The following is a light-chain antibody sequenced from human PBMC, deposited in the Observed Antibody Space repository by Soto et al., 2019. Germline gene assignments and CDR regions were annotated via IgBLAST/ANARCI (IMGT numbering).Light chain of an antibody. CDR3: LQDYNYPVT. CDR2: AAS. CDR1: QCIRTD. J-gene: IGKJ2*01. V-gene: IGKV1-6*01. Sequence: AIQMTQSPSSLSASVGDGVTITCRSSQCIRTDLGWYQQKPGKAPKLLIYAASSLQSGVPSRFSGSGSGTDFTLTISSLQPEDFATYYCLQDYNYPVTFGQGTKLEIK.